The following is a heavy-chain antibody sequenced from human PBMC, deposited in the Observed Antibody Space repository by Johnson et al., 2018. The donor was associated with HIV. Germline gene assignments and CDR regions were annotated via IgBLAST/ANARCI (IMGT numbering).Heavy chain of an antibody. J-gene: IGHJ3*02. CDR2: IYSGGST. CDR1: GFTVSSNY. CDR3: ARLPSGYSRDDLDI. D-gene: IGHD5-18*01. V-gene: IGHV3-66*02. Sequence: VQLVESGGGVVQPGRSLRLSCAASGFTVSSNYMSWVRQAPGKGLEWVSVIYSGGSTYYADSVKGRFTISRDNSKNTLYLQMNSLRPEDTAVYYCARLPSGYSRDDLDIWGQGTMVTVSS.